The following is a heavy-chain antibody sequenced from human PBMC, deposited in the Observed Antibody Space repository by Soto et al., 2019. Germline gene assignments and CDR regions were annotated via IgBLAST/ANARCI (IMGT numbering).Heavy chain of an antibody. CDR1: GYTFTSYG. CDR3: ARDITGGYGSGSYYRYYYYYYGMDV. D-gene: IGHD3-10*01. Sequence: GASVKVSCKASGYTFTSYGISWVRQAPGQGLEWMGWISAYNGNTNYAQKLQGRVTMTTDTSTSTAYMELRSLRSDDTAVYYCARDITGGYGSGSYYRYYYYYYGMDVWRQGPTVPVSS. J-gene: IGHJ6*02. CDR2: ISAYNGNT. V-gene: IGHV1-18*01.